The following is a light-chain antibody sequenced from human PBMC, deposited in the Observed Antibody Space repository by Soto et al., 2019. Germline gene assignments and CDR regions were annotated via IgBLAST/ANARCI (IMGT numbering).Light chain of an antibody. Sequence: DIQMTQSPSTLSASVGDRVTITCRASQSISSWLAWYQQKPGKAPKLLIYDASSLESGVPSRFSGSGSGTEFTLTISSLQPDDFATYYCQQYNSYQRTFGPGTKVDIK. V-gene: IGKV1-5*01. CDR2: DAS. CDR3: QQYNSYQRT. CDR1: QSISSW. J-gene: IGKJ3*01.